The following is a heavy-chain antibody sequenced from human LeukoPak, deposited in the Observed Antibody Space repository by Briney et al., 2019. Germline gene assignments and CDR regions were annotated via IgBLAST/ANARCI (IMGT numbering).Heavy chain of an antibody. CDR2: ISGSGGST. CDR1: GFTFSSYA. D-gene: IGHD3-22*01. Sequence: GGSLRLSCAASGFTFSSYAMSWVRQAPGKGLEWVSAISGSGGSTYYADSVKGRFTISRDNSKDTLYLQMNSLRAEDTAVYYCAKRYYYDSSGYYAFGYFDYWGQGTLVTVSS. J-gene: IGHJ4*02. V-gene: IGHV3-23*01. CDR3: AKRYYYDSSGYYAFGYFDY.